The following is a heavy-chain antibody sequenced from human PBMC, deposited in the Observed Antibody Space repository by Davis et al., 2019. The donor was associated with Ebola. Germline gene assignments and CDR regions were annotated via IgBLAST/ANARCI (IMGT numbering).Heavy chain of an antibody. CDR2: IYYSGST. CDR1: GGSISSYY. J-gene: IGHJ6*02. V-gene: IGHV4-59*01. CDR3: ARGKSNQYYYYGMDV. Sequence: SETLSLTCTVSGGSISSYYWSWIRQPPGKGLEWIGYIYYSGSTNYNPSLKSRVTISVDTSKNQFSLKLSSVTAADTAVYYCARGKSNQYYYYGMDVWGQGTTVIVSS. D-gene: IGHD2/OR15-2a*01.